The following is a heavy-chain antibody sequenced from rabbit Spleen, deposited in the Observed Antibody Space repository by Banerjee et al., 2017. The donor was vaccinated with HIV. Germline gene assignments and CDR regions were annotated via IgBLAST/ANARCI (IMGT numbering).Heavy chain of an antibody. CDR1: GFSFSDRDV. CDR2: INASTGKP. Sequence: QEQLVESWGGLVKPEGSLTLTCTGSGFSFSDRDVMCWVRQAPGKGLEWIACINASTGKPVYATWASGRFTISRTSSTTVTLRMTSLTAADTATYFCARDLVAVIGWNFNLWGPGTLVTVS. CDR3: ARDLVAVIGWNFNL. D-gene: IGHD1-1*01. J-gene: IGHJ4*01. V-gene: IGHV1S45*01.